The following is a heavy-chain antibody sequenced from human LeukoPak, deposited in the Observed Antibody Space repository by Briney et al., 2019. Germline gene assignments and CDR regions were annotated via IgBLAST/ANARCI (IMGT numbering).Heavy chain of an antibody. CDR1: GLTFSSHW. CDR2: ITNDGSST. V-gene: IGHV3-74*01. Sequence: GGSLRLSCAASGLTFSSHWMHWVRQAPGKGLVWVSRITNDGSSTTYADSVKGRFTISRDNSKNTLDLQMNSLRAEDTAVYYCAKELYSTTWYDYWGQGTLVTVSS. CDR3: AKELYSTTWYDY. D-gene: IGHD6-13*01. J-gene: IGHJ4*02.